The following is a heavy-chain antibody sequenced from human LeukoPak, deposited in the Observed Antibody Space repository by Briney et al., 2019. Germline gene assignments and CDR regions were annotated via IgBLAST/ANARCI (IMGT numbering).Heavy chain of an antibody. D-gene: IGHD4-17*01. J-gene: IGHJ3*02. CDR2: IIPIFGTA. CDR1: GGTFISYA. Sequence: SVKVSCKASGGTFISYAISWVRQAPGQGLEWMGRIIPIFGTANYAQKFQGRVTITTDESTSTAYMELSSLRSEDTAVYYCARSNETPDYGDYQSAYDAFDIWGQGTMVTVSS. V-gene: IGHV1-69*05. CDR3: ARSNETPDYGDYQSAYDAFDI.